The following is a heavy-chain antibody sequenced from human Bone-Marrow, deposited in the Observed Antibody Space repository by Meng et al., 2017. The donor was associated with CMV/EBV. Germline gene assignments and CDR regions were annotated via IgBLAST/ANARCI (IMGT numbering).Heavy chain of an antibody. Sequence: SVKVSCKASGGTFSSYAISWVRQAPGQGLEWMGGIIPILGIANYAQKFQGRVTITADKSTSTAYMELNSLRAEDTAVYYCARDTVRDCGGDCPSAFDIWGQGTMVTVSS. D-gene: IGHD2-21*01. CDR1: GGTFSSYA. CDR3: ARDTVRDCGGDCPSAFDI. J-gene: IGHJ3*02. V-gene: IGHV1-69*10. CDR2: IIPILGIA.